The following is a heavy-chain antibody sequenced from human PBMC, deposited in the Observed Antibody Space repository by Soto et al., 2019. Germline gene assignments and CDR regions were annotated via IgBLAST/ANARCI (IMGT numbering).Heavy chain of an antibody. D-gene: IGHD4-4*01. CDR3: AESLGNYFVSSWFDP. V-gene: IGHV3-23*01. J-gene: IGHJ5*02. CDR1: GFTFSRYA. CDR2: ISGSGGST. Sequence: GSLRRSCAASGFTFSRYAMNWVRQAPGKGLEWVSAISGSGGSTYYADSVKGRFTISRDNSKNTLYLQMNSLRAEDTAVYYCAESLGNYFVSSWFDPWGQGTLVTVSS.